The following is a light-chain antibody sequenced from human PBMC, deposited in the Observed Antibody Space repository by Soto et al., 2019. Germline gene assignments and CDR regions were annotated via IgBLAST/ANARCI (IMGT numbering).Light chain of an antibody. CDR3: QSYDSSVSKVV. J-gene: IGLJ2*01. CDR2: GNS. CDR1: SSNIGAGYD. V-gene: IGLV1-40*01. Sequence: QPVLTQPPSVSGAPGQRVTISCTGSSSNIGAGYDVHWYQQLPGTAPKLLIYGNSNRPSGVPDRFSGSKSGTSASLAITGLQAEDEGDYYCQSYDSSVSKVVFGGGTKPTVL.